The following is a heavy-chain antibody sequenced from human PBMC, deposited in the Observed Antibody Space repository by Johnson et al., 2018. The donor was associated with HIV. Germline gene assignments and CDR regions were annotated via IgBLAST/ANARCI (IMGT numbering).Heavy chain of an antibody. V-gene: IGHV3-20*04. J-gene: IGHJ3*02. CDR2: INWNGGST. CDR3: YGYYDAFDI. Sequence: VQLVESGGGVVRPGGSLRLSCAASGFTFDDCGMSWVRQGPGKGLEWVSGINWNGGSTGYADSVKGRFTVSRDSSKNTLFLQMTSLRVEDTAVYYCYGYYDAFDIWGQGTMVRVSS. D-gene: IGHD3-10*01. CDR1: GFTFDDCG.